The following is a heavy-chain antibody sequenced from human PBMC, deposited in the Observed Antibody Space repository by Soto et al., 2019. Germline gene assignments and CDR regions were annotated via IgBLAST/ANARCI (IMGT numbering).Heavy chain of an antibody. V-gene: IGHV4-31*01. Sequence: QVQLQESGPGLVKPSQTLSLTCTVSGGSISSGGYYWSWIRQHPGKGLEWIGYIYYTGSTYYNPAPKSSVTISVDTSKNQFSLKLSSVTAADTAVYYCARVPSSSWRTVDYWGQGTLVTVSS. D-gene: IGHD6-13*01. J-gene: IGHJ4*02. CDR3: ARVPSSSWRTVDY. CDR2: IYYTGST. CDR1: GGSISSGGYY.